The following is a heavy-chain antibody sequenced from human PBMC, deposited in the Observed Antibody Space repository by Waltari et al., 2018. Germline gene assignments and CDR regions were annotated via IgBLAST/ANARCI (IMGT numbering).Heavy chain of an antibody. CDR3: TSWRVVAGTGWFDS. V-gene: IGHV3-23*01. J-gene: IGHJ5*01. Sequence: EVQLLESGGGLVPPGGSLRLSCAASGFSFSNYALAWVRQAPGKGLEWVSGIRKSGGNTYDGDSVKGRFAISRDNSRNTLHLQMNGLRAEDTAIYYCTSWRVVAGTGWFDSWGQGTLVTVSS. CDR2: IRKSGGNT. D-gene: IGHD2-15*01. CDR1: GFSFSNYA.